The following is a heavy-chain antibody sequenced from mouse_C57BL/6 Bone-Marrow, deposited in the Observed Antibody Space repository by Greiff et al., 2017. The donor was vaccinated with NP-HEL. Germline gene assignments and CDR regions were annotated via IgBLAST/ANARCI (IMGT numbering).Heavy chain of an antibody. CDR3: AGYGASTWARAMDY. V-gene: IGHV1-7*01. J-gene: IGHJ4*01. CDR1: GYTFTSYW. Sequence: QVQLKQSGAELAKPGASVKLSCKASGYTFTSYWMHWVKQRPGQGLEWIGYINPSSGYTKYNQKFKDKATLTADKSSSTAYMQLSSLTYEDSAIYYCAGYGASTWARAMDYWGQGTSVTVSS. CDR2: INPSSGYT. D-gene: IGHD3-1*01.